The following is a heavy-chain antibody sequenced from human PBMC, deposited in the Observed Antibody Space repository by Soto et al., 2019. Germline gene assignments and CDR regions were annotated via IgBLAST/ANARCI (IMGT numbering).Heavy chain of an antibody. CDR2: ISAYNGNT. D-gene: IGHD3-22*01. Sequence: QVQLVQSGAEVKKPGASVKVSCKASGYTFTSYGISWVRQAPGQGLEWMGWISAYNGNTNYAQKRQGRVTMTADISTSTAYMGLTSLGSDDTAVYYCARDKDFCDGSGSGWLDPWGQGTLVTVSS. V-gene: IGHV1-18*04. J-gene: IGHJ5*02. CDR3: ARDKDFCDGSGSGWLDP. CDR1: GYTFTSYG.